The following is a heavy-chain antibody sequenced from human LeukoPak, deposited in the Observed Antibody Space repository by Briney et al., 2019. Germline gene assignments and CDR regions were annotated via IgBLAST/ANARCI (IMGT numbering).Heavy chain of an antibody. J-gene: IGHJ4*02. Sequence: SVKVSCKASGGTFSSYAISWVRQAPGQGLEWMGGIIPIFGTANYAQKFQGRVTITADGSTSTAYIELSSLRSEDTAVYYCARDRHYYGSGSYYSHFDYWGQGTLVTVSS. CDR3: ARDRHYYGSGSYYSHFDY. CDR1: GGTFSSYA. V-gene: IGHV1-69*13. D-gene: IGHD3-10*01. CDR2: IIPIFGTA.